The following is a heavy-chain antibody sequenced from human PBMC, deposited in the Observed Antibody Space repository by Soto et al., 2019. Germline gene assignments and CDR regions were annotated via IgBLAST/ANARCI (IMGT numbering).Heavy chain of an antibody. D-gene: IGHD2-8*02. V-gene: IGHV1-69*01. J-gene: IGHJ6*02. CDR3: ATSVGIAPTGEDGMDV. CDR1: GGTXNIYG. Sequence: NVSYQASGGTXNIYGFRLVRQAPGQGPEWIGGTIPILTKTNYANKFQGRVKIVAEESTTTAYMELSSLKFEETAVYYCATSVGIAPTGEDGMDVWGQGTSVTVSS. CDR2: TIPILTKT.